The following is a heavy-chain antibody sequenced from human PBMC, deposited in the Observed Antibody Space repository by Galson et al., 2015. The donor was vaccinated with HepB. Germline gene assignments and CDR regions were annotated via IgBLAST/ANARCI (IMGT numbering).Heavy chain of an antibody. CDR2: IYYSGST. J-gene: IGHJ3*02. CDR3: ARRFFHIWQQLVLEDGDDAFDI. V-gene: IGHV4-39*01. D-gene: IGHD6-13*01. CDR1: GGSISSSSYY. Sequence: SETLSLTCTVSGGSISSSSYYWGWIRQPPGKGLEWIGSIYYSGSTYYNPSLKSRVTISVDTSKNQFSLKLSSVTAADTAVYYCARRFFHIWQQLVLEDGDDAFDIWGQGTMVTVSS.